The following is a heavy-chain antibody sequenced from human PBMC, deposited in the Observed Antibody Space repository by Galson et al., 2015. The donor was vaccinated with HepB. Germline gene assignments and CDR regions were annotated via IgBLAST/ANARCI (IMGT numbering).Heavy chain of an antibody. Sequence: LRLSCAASGFTFSSYAMHWVRQAPGKGLEYVSAISSNGGSTYYADSVKGRFTISRDNSKNTLYLQMSSLRAEDTAVYYCVKDDSESYYDFWSGYSDFDYWGQGTLVTVSS. CDR1: GFTFSSYA. CDR3: VKDDSESYYDFWSGYSDFDY. CDR2: ISSNGGST. V-gene: IGHV3-64D*06. D-gene: IGHD3-3*01. J-gene: IGHJ4*02.